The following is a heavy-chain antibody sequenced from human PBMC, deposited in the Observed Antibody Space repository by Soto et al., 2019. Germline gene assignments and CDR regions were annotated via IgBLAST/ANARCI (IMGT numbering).Heavy chain of an antibody. D-gene: IGHD6-13*01. CDR2: IWYDGSNK. Sequence: GGSLTLSCAASGFSFSSYCMHWVRQAPGKGLEWVAVIWYDGSNKYYADSVKGRFTISRDNSKNTLYLQMNSLRAEDTAVYYCARDFIDSSSWYEFYYGMDVWGQGTTVTVSS. J-gene: IGHJ6*02. CDR3: ARDFIDSSSWYEFYYGMDV. V-gene: IGHV3-33*01. CDR1: GFSFSSYC.